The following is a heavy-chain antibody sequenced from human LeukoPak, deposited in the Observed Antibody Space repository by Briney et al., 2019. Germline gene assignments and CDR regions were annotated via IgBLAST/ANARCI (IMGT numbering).Heavy chain of an antibody. CDR1: GFTFSSYG. CDR2: IWYDGSNK. J-gene: IGHJ4*02. V-gene: IGHV3-33*06. Sequence: GRSLRLSCAASGFTFSSYGMHWVRQAPGKGLEWVAVIWYDGSNKYYADSVKGRFTISRDNSKNTLYVQVNSLGTEDTAAYYCAKGSYYDSSGSFYFDYWGQGTLVTVSS. CDR3: AKGSYYDSSGSFYFDY. D-gene: IGHD3-22*01.